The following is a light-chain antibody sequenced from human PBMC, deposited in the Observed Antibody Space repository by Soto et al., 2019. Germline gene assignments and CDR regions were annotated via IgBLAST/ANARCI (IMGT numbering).Light chain of an antibody. CDR1: QSINVW. CDR2: KAS. J-gene: IGKJ1*01. Sequence: DIQMTQSPSTLSASIGDRVTITCRASQSINVWLAWYQQKPGKAPKLLIYKASSLESGVPSRFSGSGSGTEFTLTISSLQPDDFATYYCQQYHTWWTFGQGTKVKIK. V-gene: IGKV1-5*03. CDR3: QQYHTWWT.